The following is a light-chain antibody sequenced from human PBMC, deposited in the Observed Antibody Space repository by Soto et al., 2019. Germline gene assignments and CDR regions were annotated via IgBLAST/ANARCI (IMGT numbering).Light chain of an antibody. CDR1: QSVSSN. V-gene: IGKV3-15*01. J-gene: IGKJ1*01. CDR3: QQYNNRPPWT. CDR2: GAS. Sequence: EIVMTQSPATLSVSPGERATLSCRASQSVSSNLAWYQQKPGQAPRLLIYGASTRATGIPARFSGSGSGTEFTLTISSLQSEDFAVYYCQQYNNRPPWTFRQGTKV.